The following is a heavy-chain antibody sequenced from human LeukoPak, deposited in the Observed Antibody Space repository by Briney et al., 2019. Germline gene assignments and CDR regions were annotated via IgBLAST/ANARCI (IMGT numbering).Heavy chain of an antibody. J-gene: IGHJ4*02. CDR1: GFTFSSYS. D-gene: IGHD1-14*01. Sequence: GGSLRLSCAASGFTFSSYSMNWVRQAPGKGLEWVSSISSSSSYIYYADSVKGRFTISRDNAKNSLYLQMSSLRAEDTAVYYCARDPAESEMSDYWGQGTLVTVSS. CDR2: ISSSSSYI. V-gene: IGHV3-21*01. CDR3: ARDPAESEMSDY.